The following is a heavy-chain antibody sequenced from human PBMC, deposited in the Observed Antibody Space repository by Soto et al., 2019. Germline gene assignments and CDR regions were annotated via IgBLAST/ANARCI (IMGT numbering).Heavy chain of an antibody. V-gene: IGHV4-39*01. CDR2: IYYSENT. J-gene: IGHJ4*02. CDR3: ATHPPYGPLDH. CDR1: GGSISSSSNH. Sequence: PSETLSLTCTVSGGSISSSSNHWSWIRQPPGKGLEWIGNIYYSENTYYNPSLKSRVIISVDTSKNQFSLRLTSVTAADTAVYYCATHPPYGPLDHWGQGTLVTVSS. D-gene: IGHD4-17*01.